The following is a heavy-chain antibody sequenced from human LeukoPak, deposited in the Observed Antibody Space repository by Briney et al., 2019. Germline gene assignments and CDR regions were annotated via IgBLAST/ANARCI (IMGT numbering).Heavy chain of an antibody. CDR1: GYTFTSYG. CDR2: ISAYNGNT. CDR3: ARAPPHYCTNGVCYTFDY. V-gene: IGHV1-18*01. Sequence: GASVEVSCKASGYTFTSYGISWVRQAPGQGLEWMGWISAYNGNTNYAQKLQGRVTMTTDTSTSTAYMELRSLRSDDTAVYYCARAPPHYCTNGVCYTFDYWGQGTLVTVSS. J-gene: IGHJ4*02. D-gene: IGHD2-8*01.